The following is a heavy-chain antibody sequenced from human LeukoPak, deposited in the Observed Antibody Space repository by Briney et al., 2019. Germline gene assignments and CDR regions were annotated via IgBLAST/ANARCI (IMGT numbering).Heavy chain of an antibody. CDR1: GGSISSYY. J-gene: IGHJ5*02. Sequence: PSETLSLTCTVSGGSISSYYWSWIRQPPGKGLEWIGYIYYSGSTNYNPSLKSRVTISVDTSKNQFSLKLSSVTAADTAVYYCAREWVYCSGGSCYPNWFDPWGQGTLVTVSS. CDR2: IYYSGST. V-gene: IGHV4-59*01. CDR3: AREWVYCSGGSCYPNWFDP. D-gene: IGHD2-15*01.